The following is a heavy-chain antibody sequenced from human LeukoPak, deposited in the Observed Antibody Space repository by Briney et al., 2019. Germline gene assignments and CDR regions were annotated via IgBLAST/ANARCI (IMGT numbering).Heavy chain of an antibody. Sequence: GGSLRLSCAASGFTFSSYAMSWVRQAPGKGLEWVSAISGSGGSTYYADSVKGRFTISRDNSKNTLYLQMNSLRAEDTAVYYCAKWGAAYDFWSGYLPNWFDLWGQGTLVTVSS. CDR2: ISGSGGST. J-gene: IGHJ5*02. D-gene: IGHD3-3*01. CDR1: GFTFSSYA. CDR3: AKWGAAYDFWSGYLPNWFDL. V-gene: IGHV3-23*01.